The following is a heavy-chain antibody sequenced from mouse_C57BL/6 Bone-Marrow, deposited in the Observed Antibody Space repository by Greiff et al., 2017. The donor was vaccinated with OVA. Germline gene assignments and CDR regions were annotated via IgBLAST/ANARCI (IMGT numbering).Heavy chain of an antibody. V-gene: IGHV5-2*01. J-gene: IGHJ4*01. CDR3: AAYYSNYGVFFYYAMDY. CDR1: EYEFPSHD. CDR2: INSDGGST. Sequence: EVKLMESGGGLVQPGESLKLSCESNEYEFPSHDMSWVRKTPEKRLELVAAINSDGGSTYYPDTMERRFIISRDNTKKTLYLQMSSLRSEDTALYYCAAYYSNYGVFFYYAMDYWGQGTSVTVSS. D-gene: IGHD2-5*01.